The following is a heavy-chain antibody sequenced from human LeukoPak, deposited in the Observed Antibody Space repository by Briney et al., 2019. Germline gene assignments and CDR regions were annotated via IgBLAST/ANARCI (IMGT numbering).Heavy chain of an antibody. D-gene: IGHD3-10*01. CDR2: INHSGST. J-gene: IGHJ5*02. Sequence: SETLSLTCAVYGGSFSGYYWSWIRQPPGKGLEWIGEINHSGSTNYNPSLKSRVTILVDTSKNQFSLKLSSVTAADTAVYYRARKARRFRDHTGFDPWGQGTLVTVSS. V-gene: IGHV4-34*01. CDR1: GGSFSGYY. CDR3: ARKARRFRDHTGFDP.